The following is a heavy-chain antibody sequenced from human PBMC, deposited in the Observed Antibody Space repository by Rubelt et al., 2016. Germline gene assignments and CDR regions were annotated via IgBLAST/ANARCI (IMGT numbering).Heavy chain of an antibody. CDR3: SRARELNLHDY. D-gene: IGHD1-26*01. V-gene: IGHV3-74*03. CDR2: ISTDGSST. J-gene: IGHJ4*02. CDR1: GFTFSSHW. Sequence: EVQLVESGGGLVQPGGSLRLSCAASGFTFSSHWMHWVRQAPGKGLVWVSRISTDGSSTTYADSVKGRFTISGGNAKNTLYLQMNSLRAEDTAVYYCSRARELNLHDYWGQGTLVTVSS.